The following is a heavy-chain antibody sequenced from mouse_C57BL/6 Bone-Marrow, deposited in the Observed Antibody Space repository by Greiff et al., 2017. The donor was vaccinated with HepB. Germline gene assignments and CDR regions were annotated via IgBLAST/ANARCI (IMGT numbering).Heavy chain of an antibody. J-gene: IGHJ1*03. CDR2: IYPRSGNT. D-gene: IGHD1-1*01. V-gene: IGHV1-81*01. Sequence: VQLQQSGAELARPGASVKLSCKASGYTFTSYGISWVKQRTGQGLEWIGEIYPRSGNTYYNEKFKGKATLTADKASSTAYMELRSLTSEDSAVYFCAREGFITAVVEYFDVWGTGTTVTVSS. CDR3: AREGFITAVVEYFDV. CDR1: GYTFTSYG.